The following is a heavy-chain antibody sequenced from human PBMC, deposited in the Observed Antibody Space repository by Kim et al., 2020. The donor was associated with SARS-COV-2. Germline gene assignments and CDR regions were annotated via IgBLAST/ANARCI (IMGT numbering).Heavy chain of an antibody. D-gene: IGHD2-2*01. Sequence: GESLKISCKGSGYSFTSYWIGWVRQMPGKGLEWMGIIYPGDSDTRYSPSFQGQVTISADKSISTAYLQWSSLKASDTAMYYCARHECSSTSCYQNFDYWGQGTLVTVSS. CDR1: GYSFTSYW. CDR3: ARHECSSTSCYQNFDY. V-gene: IGHV5-51*01. CDR2: IYPGDSDT. J-gene: IGHJ4*02.